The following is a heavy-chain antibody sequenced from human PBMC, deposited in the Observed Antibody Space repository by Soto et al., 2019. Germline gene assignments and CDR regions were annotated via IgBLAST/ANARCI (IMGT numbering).Heavy chain of an antibody. CDR1: GYTFTSYD. D-gene: IGHD3-10*01. CDR2: MNPNSGNT. Sequence: ASVKVSCKASGYTFTSYDINWVRQATGQGLEWMGWMNPNSGNTGYAQKFQGRVTMTRNTSISTAYMELSSLRSEDTAVYYCARGDGGSADYYGSGLGGDAFDIWGQGTMVTVS. CDR3: ARGDGGSADYYGSGLGGDAFDI. J-gene: IGHJ3*02. V-gene: IGHV1-8*01.